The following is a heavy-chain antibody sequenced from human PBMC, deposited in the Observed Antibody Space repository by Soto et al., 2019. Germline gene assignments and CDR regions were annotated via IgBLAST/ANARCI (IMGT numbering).Heavy chain of an antibody. CDR1: GFTFSNFA. V-gene: IGHV3-30-3*01. CDR2: VSYDGRTN. D-gene: IGHD3-16*01. Sequence: GGSLRLSCVASGFTFSNFAMHWVRQAPGKGLEWVAVVSYDGRTNYFADSVRGRFMVSRDNSGDKVYLQMNSLRPEDTAIYYCARGWSVMYYFDYWGRGTLVTVSS. CDR3: ARGWSVMYYFDY. J-gene: IGHJ4*02.